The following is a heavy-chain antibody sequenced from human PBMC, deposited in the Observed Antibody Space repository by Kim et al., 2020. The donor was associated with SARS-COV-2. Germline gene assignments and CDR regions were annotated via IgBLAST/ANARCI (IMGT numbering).Heavy chain of an antibody. CDR1: GYTFTSYY. J-gene: IGHJ6*02. CDR3: ARDSYFYDGEVGMDV. D-gene: IGHD3-22*01. V-gene: IGHV1-46*01. Sequence: ASVKVSSKASGYTFTSYYMHWVRQAPGQGLEWMGIINPSGGSTSYAQKFQGRVTMTRDTSTSTVYMELSSLRSEDTAVYYCARDSYFYDGEVGMDVWGQGTTVTVSS. CDR2: INPSGGST.